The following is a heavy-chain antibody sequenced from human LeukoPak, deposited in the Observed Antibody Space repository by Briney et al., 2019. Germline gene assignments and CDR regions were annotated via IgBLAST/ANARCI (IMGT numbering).Heavy chain of an antibody. CDR3: ARGDYDILTGYSTNWFDP. J-gene: IGHJ5*02. CDR1: GGSISSYY. D-gene: IGHD3-9*01. V-gene: IGHV4-59*01. Sequence: SETLSLTCTVSGGSISSYYWSWIRQPPGKGLEWIGYVYYSGSTNYNPSLKSRVTISVDTSKNQFSLKQSSVTAADTAVYYCARGDYDILTGYSTNWFDPWGQGTLVTVSS. CDR2: VYYSGST.